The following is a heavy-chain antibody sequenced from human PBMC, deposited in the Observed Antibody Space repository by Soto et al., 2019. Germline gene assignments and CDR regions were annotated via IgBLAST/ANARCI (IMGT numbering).Heavy chain of an antibody. CDR1: GFTFSSYA. D-gene: IGHD2-2*01. CDR3: AREDSIIIPAVSDF. V-gene: IGHV3-21*01. J-gene: IGHJ4*02. Sequence: GSLRLSCAASGFTFSSYAMSWVRQAPGKGLEWVSSISKSDYTYYSDSVKGRFTISRDNAKNSVSLQMNTLRVEDTAVYYCAREDSIIIPAVSDFWGQGTLVTVSS. CDR2: ISKSDYT.